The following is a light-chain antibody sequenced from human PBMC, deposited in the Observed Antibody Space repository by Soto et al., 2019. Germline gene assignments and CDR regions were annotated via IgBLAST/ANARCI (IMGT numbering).Light chain of an antibody. CDR2: SAS. CDR1: QRVGIN. Sequence: EILMTQSPATLSLSPGETATLSCRASQRVGINLAWYQQKPGQAPRLLIYSASTRASGIPDRFSGSGSGTEFTLTISSLQSEDFAFFYCQQYDGWPRTFGQGTKVDIK. J-gene: IGKJ1*01. CDR3: QQYDGWPRT. V-gene: IGKV3-15*01.